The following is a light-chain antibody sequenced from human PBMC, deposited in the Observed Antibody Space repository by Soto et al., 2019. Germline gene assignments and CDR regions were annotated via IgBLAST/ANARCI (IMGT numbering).Light chain of an antibody. CDR1: QSLVDSDVNTY. CDR3: MQGTHWPPYT. Sequence: DVVMTQSPLSLPVTLGQPASISCRSSQSLVDSDVNTYLNWFQQRPGQSPRRLLYKVSNRDSGIPDRFSGSGSGTDFTLKISRVEAEDVGVYYCMQGTHWPPYTFGPGTKLEIK. CDR2: KVS. J-gene: IGKJ2*01. V-gene: IGKV2-30*01.